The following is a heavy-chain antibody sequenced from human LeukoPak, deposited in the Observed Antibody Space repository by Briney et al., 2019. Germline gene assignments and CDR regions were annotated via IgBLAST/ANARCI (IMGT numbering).Heavy chain of an antibody. CDR2: ISSSGSTI. V-gene: IGHV3-48*03. J-gene: IGHJ6*03. D-gene: IGHD3-10*01. CDR1: GFTFSSYE. Sequence: GGSLRLSCAASGFTFSSYEMNWVRQAPGKGLEWVSYISSSGSTIYYADSVKGRFTISRDNAKNSLYLQMNSLRAEDTAVYYCARLVGSGSYLPYYYYYYMDVWGKGTTVTVSS. CDR3: ARLVGSGSYLPYYYYYYMDV.